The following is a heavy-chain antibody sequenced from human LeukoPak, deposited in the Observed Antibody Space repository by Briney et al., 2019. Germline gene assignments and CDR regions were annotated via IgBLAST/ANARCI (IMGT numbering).Heavy chain of an antibody. CDR3: AKDSYSKGDF. Sequence: GGSLRLSCAASGFTFSYHRMTWVRQAPGKGLEWVANIKSDGAVKNYVDSVKGRFTISRDNAKNSLYLQMNSLRAEDTAVYYCAKDSYSKGDFWGQGVLVTVSS. V-gene: IGHV3-7*01. D-gene: IGHD6-13*01. J-gene: IGHJ4*02. CDR2: IKSDGAVK. CDR1: GFTFSYHR.